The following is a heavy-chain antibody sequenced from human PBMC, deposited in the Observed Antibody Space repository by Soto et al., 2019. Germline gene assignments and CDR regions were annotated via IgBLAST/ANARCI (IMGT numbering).Heavy chain of an antibody. V-gene: IGHV1-2*04. CDR1: GYTFTGYY. CDR3: ARSIAAAGTFGYGGWFDP. D-gene: IGHD6-13*01. J-gene: IGHJ5*02. Sequence: ASVKVSCKASGYTFTGYYMHWVRQAPGQGLEWMGWINPNSGGTNYAQKFQGWVTMTRDTSISTAYMELSRLRSDDTAVYYCARSIAAAGTFGYGGWFDPWGQGTLVTVSS. CDR2: INPNSGGT.